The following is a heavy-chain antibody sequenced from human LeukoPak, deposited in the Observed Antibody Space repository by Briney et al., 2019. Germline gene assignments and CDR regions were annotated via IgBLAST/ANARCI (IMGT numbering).Heavy chain of an antibody. Sequence: SETLSLTFAVYGESFSGYYWSWIRQPPGKGLEWIGEVNHSGSTNYNPSLKSRVTISVDTSKNQFSLKLSYVTAADTGVYYCARAEITAAGVPFDYWGQGTLVTVSS. CDR2: VNHSGST. D-gene: IGHD6-13*01. CDR3: ARAEITAAGVPFDY. V-gene: IGHV4-34*01. CDR1: GESFSGYY. J-gene: IGHJ4*02.